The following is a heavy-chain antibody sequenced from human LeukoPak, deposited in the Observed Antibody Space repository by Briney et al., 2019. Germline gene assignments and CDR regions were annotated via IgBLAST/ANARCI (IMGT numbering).Heavy chain of an antibody. J-gene: IGHJ4*02. CDR1: GYTFTGYY. D-gene: IGHD5-18*01. CDR3: ATPVDTAMVRFRNFDY. Sequence: GASVKVSCKASGYTFTGYYMHWVRQAPGQGLEWMGWINPNSGGTNYAQKFQGRVTMTRDTSISTAYMELSRLRSDDTAVYYCATPVDTAMVRFRNFDYWGQGTLVTVSS. CDR2: INPNSGGT. V-gene: IGHV1-2*02.